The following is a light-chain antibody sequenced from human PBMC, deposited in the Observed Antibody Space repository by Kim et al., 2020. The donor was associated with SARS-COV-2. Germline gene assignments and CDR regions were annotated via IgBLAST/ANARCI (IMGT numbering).Light chain of an antibody. J-gene: IGKJ2*01. CDR2: GAS. Sequence: DIQMTQSPSSLSASVGDRVTITCRASQSISSYLNWYQQKPGKAPKLLIYGASSLQSGVPSRFSVSGSGTDFTLTISSLQPEDFVSYYCQQSYSTPRYTFGQGTKLEI. CDR1: QSISSY. CDR3: QQSYSTPRYT. V-gene: IGKV1-39*01.